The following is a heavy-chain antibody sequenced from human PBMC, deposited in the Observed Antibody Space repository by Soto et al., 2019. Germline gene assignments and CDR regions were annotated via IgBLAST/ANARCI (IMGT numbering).Heavy chain of an antibody. CDR3: ARATGIHCSSTTCYSYYGMDV. Sequence: XAILSLTCTVSGGSISSYDWSWIRQPPGKGLEWIGYIYYSGSTNYNPSLKSRVTISVDTSKNQFSLKLSSVTAADTAVYYCARATGIHCSSTTCYSYYGMDVWGQGTTVTVSS. CDR1: GGSISSYD. J-gene: IGHJ6*02. V-gene: IGHV4-59*01. D-gene: IGHD2-2*02. CDR2: IYYSGST.